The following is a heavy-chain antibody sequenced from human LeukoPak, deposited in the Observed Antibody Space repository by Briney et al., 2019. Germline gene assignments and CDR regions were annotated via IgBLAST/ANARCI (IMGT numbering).Heavy chain of an antibody. D-gene: IGHD4-11*01. CDR1: GFTFSSYG. CDR3: AKIGMTTLDY. J-gene: IGHJ6*04. V-gene: IGHV3-30*02. Sequence: GGSLRLSYAATGFTFSSYGMHWVREAPGKGLEWVAFIRYDGSNKYYADSVKGRFTISRDNSKNTLYLQMNSLRAEDTAVYYCAKIGMTTLDYWGKGTTVTISS. CDR2: IRYDGSNK.